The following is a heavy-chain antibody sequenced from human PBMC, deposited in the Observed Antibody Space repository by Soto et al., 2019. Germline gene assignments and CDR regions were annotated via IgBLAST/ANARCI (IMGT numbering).Heavy chain of an antibody. J-gene: IGHJ4*02. CDR2: IYYSGST. Sequence: SETLSLTCTVSGGSISSSSYYWGWIRQPPGKGLEWIGSIYYSGSTYYNPSLKSRVTISVDTSKNQFSLKLSSVTAADTAVYYCAYGSGSYPDYWGQGTLVTVSS. D-gene: IGHD3-10*01. CDR1: GGSISSSSYY. V-gene: IGHV4-39*01. CDR3: AYGSGSYPDY.